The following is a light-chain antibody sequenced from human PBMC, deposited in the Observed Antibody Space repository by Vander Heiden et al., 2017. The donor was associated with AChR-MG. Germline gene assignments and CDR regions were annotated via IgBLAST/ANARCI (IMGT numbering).Light chain of an antibody. CDR1: QNINSNY. CDR3: QQDGRSAFT. V-gene: IGKV3-20*01. Sequence: EIVLTQSPGTLSSSPGERATLSCRASQNINSNYIAWYQQKPGQAPRLLIYGGSTRATGIPDRFSGSGSGTDFTLTISRLESEDFAVYYCQQDGRSAFTFGHGTKVDIK. J-gene: IGKJ3*01. CDR2: GGS.